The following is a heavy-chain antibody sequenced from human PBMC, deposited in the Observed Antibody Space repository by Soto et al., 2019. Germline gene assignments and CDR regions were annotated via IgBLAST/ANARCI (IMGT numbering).Heavy chain of an antibody. CDR1: GFTFSSYA. CDR2: ISGSGGST. J-gene: IGHJ4*02. Sequence: PGGSLRLSCAASGFTFSSYAMSWVRQAPGKGLEWVSAISGSGGSTYYADSVKGRFTISRDNSKNTLYLQMNSLRAEDTAVYYCAKVALDYYDSSRSFDYWGQGTLVTVSS. CDR3: AKVALDYYDSSRSFDY. D-gene: IGHD3-22*01. V-gene: IGHV3-23*01.